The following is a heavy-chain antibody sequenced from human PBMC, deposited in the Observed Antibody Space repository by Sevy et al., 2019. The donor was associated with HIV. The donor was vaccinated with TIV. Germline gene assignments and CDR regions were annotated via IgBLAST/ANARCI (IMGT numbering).Heavy chain of an antibody. CDR2: VNHSGST. D-gene: IGHD5-12*01. CDR1: GGSFSGYY. CDR3: ARGQLVSTDYYFDC. J-gene: IGHJ4*02. Sequence: SETLSLTCGVYGGSFSGYYWNWIRQPPGKGLEWIWEVNHSGSTNYNPSLKSRVTISVDTSKIQFSLKLSSVTAADTAVYYCARGQLVSTDYYFDCWGQGSLVTVSS. V-gene: IGHV4-34*01.